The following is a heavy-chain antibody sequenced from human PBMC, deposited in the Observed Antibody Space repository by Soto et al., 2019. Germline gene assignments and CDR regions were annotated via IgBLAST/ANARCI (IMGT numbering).Heavy chain of an antibody. CDR3: AKGPPYEYSSSWSYYYYDGMDV. CDR1: GFTFSSYA. Sequence: EVQLLESGGGLVQPGGSLRLSCAASGFTFSSYAMSWVRQAPGKGLEWVSAISGSGGSTYYADSVKGRFTISRDNSKNTRYLQMNSRRAEDTSVYYCAKGPPYEYSSSWSYYYYDGMDVWGQGTTVTVSS. D-gene: IGHD6-13*01. J-gene: IGHJ6*02. V-gene: IGHV3-23*01. CDR2: ISGSGGST.